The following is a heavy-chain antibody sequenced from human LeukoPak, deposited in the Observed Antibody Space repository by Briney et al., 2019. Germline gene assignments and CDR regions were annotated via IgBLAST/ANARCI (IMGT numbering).Heavy chain of an antibody. CDR2: IIPIFGTA. CDR3: ARDNYNYCSGGSCYSGFGY. Sequence: SVKVSCKASGGTFSSYAISWVRQAPGQGLEWMGGIIPIFGTANYAQKFQGRVTITADESTSTAYMELSSLRAEDTAVYYCARDNYNYCSGGSCYSGFGYWGQGTLVTVSS. J-gene: IGHJ4*02. CDR1: GGTFSSYA. D-gene: IGHD2-15*01. V-gene: IGHV1-69*13.